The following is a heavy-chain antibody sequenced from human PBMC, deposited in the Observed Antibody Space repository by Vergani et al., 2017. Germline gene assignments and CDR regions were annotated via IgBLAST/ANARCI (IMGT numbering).Heavy chain of an antibody. CDR2: ISSSGSTI. V-gene: IGHV3-11*04. D-gene: IGHD2-2*01. CDR1: GFTFSDYY. Sequence: QVQLVESGGGLVKPGGSLRLSCAASGFTFSDYYMSWIRQAPGKGLEWVSYISSSGSTIYYADSVKGRFTMSRDNAKNSLYLQMNSLRAEDTAVYYCAREWVVAAAIAGTSKIYNYYYYGMDVWGQGTTVTVSS. J-gene: IGHJ6*02. CDR3: AREWVVAAAIAGTSKIYNYYYYGMDV.